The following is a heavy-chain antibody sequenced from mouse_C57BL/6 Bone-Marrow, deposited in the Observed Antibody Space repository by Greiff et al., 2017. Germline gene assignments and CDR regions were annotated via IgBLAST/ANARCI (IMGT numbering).Heavy chain of an antibody. J-gene: IGHJ2*01. CDR2: IYPRDGST. Sequence: QVQLQQSDAELVKPGASVKISCKVSGYTFTDHTIHWLKQRPEQGLEWIGYIYPRDGSTKYNEKFKGKATLTADKSSSTAYMQLNSLTSEDSAVYVGARGDYYGSSYYFGGWGQGTTLTVAS. D-gene: IGHD1-1*01. V-gene: IGHV1-78*01. CDR3: ARGDYYGSSYYFGG. CDR1: GYTFTDHT.